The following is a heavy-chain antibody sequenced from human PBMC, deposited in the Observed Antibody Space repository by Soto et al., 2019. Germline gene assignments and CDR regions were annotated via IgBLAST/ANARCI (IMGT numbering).Heavy chain of an antibody. CDR2: IYHSGST. CDR3: AKDPVIAVATVFGFVDY. Sequence: SETLSLTCAVYGGSFSDYYWSWIRQPPGKGLEWIGEIYHSGSTDYNPSLQSRVTISVGTTNNQFSLKLSSVTAEDTAVYYCAKDPVIAVATVFGFVDYWGQGTLVTVSS. V-gene: IGHV4-34*01. CDR1: GGSFSDYY. D-gene: IGHD6-19*01. J-gene: IGHJ4*01.